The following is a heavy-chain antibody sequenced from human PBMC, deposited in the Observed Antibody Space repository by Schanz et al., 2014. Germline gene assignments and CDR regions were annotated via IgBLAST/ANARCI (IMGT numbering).Heavy chain of an antibody. Sequence: QVQLVESGGGVVQPGRSLRLSCAASGFTFSTSTMHWVRQAPGKGLEWVSVIGVDGTTTYYADSVKGRFTISRDNSKNTVYLQMNSLRPGDTAVYYCARESSNDIVLVPGAVFDHWGQGILVTVSS. CDR1: GFTFSTST. D-gene: IGHD2-2*01. CDR2: IGVDGTTT. V-gene: IGHV3-30*04. CDR3: ARESSNDIVLVPGAVFDH. J-gene: IGHJ4*02.